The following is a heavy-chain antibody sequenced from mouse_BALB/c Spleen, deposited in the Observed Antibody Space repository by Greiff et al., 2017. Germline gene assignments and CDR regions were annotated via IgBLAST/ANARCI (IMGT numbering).Heavy chain of an antibody. Sequence: QVQLKESGPDLVAPSQSLSITCTVSGFSLTSYGVHWVRQPPGKGLEWLVVIWSGGSTDYNAAFISRLSISKDNSKSQVFFKMNSLQADDTAIYYCATGTGTYAMDYWGQGTSVTVSS. V-gene: IGHV2-6-2*01. CDR2: IWSGGST. CDR3: ATGTGTYAMDY. D-gene: IGHD4-1*01. J-gene: IGHJ4*01. CDR1: GFSLTSYG.